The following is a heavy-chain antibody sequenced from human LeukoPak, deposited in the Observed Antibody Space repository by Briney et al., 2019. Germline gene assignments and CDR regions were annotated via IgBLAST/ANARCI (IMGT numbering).Heavy chain of an antibody. Sequence: GGSLRLSCAASGFTFSNYALSWVRQAPGKGLEWVSIISGSAGSTYYADSVRGRFTTSRNNSKNTLYLQMNSLRAEDTAVYYCAKSASRYYFDYWGQGTLVSVSS. J-gene: IGHJ4*02. CDR1: GFTFSNYA. CDR2: ISGSAGST. CDR3: AKSASRYYFDY. V-gene: IGHV3-23*01.